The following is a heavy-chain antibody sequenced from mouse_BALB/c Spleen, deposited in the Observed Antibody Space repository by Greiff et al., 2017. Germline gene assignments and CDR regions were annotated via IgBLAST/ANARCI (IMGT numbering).Heavy chain of an antibody. Sequence: VQLQQSGAELVKPGASVKLSCTASGFNIKDTYMHWVKQRPEQGLEWIGKIDPANGNTKYDPKFQGKATITADTSSNTAYLQLSSLTSEDTAVYYCARGNYRFYAMDYWGQGTSVTVSS. CDR2: IDPANGNT. D-gene: IGHD2-1*01. J-gene: IGHJ4*01. CDR1: GFNIKDTY. CDR3: ARGNYRFYAMDY. V-gene: IGHV14-3*02.